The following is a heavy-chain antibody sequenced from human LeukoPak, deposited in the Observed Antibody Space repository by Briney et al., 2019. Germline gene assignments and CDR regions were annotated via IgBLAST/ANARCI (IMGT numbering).Heavy chain of an antibody. V-gene: IGHV3-48*03. Sequence: LRLSCEACGLTLGSNEMNWVRQAQGKGLEWVSYISSSGSTIYYADSVKGRFTISRDNAKNSLYLRMNSLRAEDTAVYYCAGGSGWYAYFDYWGQGTLVTVSS. CDR3: AGGSGWYAYFDY. J-gene: IGHJ4*02. D-gene: IGHD6-19*01. CDR1: GLTLGSNE. CDR2: ISSSGSTI.